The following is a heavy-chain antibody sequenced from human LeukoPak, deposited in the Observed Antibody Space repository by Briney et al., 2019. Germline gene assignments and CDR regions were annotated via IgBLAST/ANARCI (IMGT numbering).Heavy chain of an antibody. CDR3: AEDSDAYSSGWMPDY. J-gene: IGHJ4*02. V-gene: IGHV3-23*01. CDR1: GFTFSSYA. D-gene: IGHD6-19*01. Sequence: GGSLRLSCAASGFTFSSYAMSWVRQAPGKGLEWVSAISGSGGSTYYADSVKGRFTISRDNSKNTLYLQMNSLRAEDTAVYYCAEDSDAYSSGWMPDYWGQGTLVTVSS. CDR2: ISGSGGST.